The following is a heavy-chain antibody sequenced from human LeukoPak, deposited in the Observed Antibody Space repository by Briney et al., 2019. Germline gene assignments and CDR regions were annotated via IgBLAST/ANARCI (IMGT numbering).Heavy chain of an antibody. Sequence: GGSLRLSCAASGFTFSSYAMSWVRQAPGKGLEWVSAISGSGGSTYYADSVKGRFTISRGNSKNTLYLQMNSLRAEDTAVYYCAKGGYCSSTSCYFLKLFDYWGQGTLVTVSS. CDR1: GFTFSSYA. D-gene: IGHD2-2*01. J-gene: IGHJ4*02. CDR2: ISGSGGST. CDR3: AKGGYCSSTSCYFLKLFDY. V-gene: IGHV3-23*01.